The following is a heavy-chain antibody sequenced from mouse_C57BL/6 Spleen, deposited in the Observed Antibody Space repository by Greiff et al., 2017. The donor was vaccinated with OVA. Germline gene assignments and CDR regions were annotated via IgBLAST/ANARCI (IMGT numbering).Heavy chain of an antibody. Sequence: EVKLVESGGGLVKPGGSLKLSCAASGFTFSSYAMSWVRQTPEKRLEWVATISDGGSYTYYPDNVKGRFTISRDNAKNNLYLQMSHLKSEDTAMYYCARGGTTVVATDFDVWGTGTTVTVSS. CDR2: ISDGGSYT. CDR1: GFTFSSYA. CDR3: ARGGTTVVATDFDV. J-gene: IGHJ1*03. D-gene: IGHD1-1*01. V-gene: IGHV5-4*03.